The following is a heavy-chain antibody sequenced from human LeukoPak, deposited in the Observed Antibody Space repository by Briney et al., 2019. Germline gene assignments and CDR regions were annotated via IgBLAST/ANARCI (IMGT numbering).Heavy chain of an antibody. J-gene: IGHJ4*02. CDR2: IYYSGNT. D-gene: IGHD3-9*01. V-gene: IGHV4-59*08. Sequence: PSETLSLTCIVSGGSISSHYWSWVRQSPGTGLEWIGYIYYSGNTNYNPSLRSRVTMSLDTSKNQFSLKLRSVTAADTAVYHCARVLRYFEWSIRGYFDYWGQGTLVTVSS. CDR3: ARVLRYFEWSIRGYFDY. CDR1: GGSISSHY.